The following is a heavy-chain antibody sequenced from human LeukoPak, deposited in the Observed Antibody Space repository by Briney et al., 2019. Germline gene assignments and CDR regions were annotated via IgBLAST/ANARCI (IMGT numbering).Heavy chain of an antibody. Sequence: GGSLRLSCAASGFTFNNYGMIWVRQTPGKGVEWVSSISGSGAGTYNGDSVKGRFTISRDNSKNTLYLQMSSLRAEDTAVYYCANESARYGGGYFDYWGQGALVTVSS. J-gene: IGHJ4*02. D-gene: IGHD3-16*01. CDR3: ANESARYGGGYFDY. CDR1: GFTFNNYG. V-gene: IGHV3-23*01. CDR2: ISGSGAGT.